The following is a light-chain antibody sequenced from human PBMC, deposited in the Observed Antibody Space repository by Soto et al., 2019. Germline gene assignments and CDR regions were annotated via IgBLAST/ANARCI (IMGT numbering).Light chain of an antibody. CDR2: DAF. CDR1: QSVSSN. CDR3: QHYDNSRGT. V-gene: IGKV3-11*01. J-gene: IGKJ1*01. Sequence: EIVLTQSPVTLSVSPVERATLSCMASQSVSSNLAWYQQKPGQTPRLLIYDAFNRATGIPARFSGRGSGTDFTLTIIRLEPEDFAVYYCQHYDNSRGTFGQGTKVDIK.